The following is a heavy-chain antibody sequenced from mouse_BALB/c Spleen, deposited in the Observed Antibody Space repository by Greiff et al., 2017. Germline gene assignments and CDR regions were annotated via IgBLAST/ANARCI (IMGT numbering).Heavy chain of an antibody. CDR2: IDPSDSET. Sequence: VQLQQSGPQLVRPGASVKISCKASGYSFTSYWMHWVKQRPGQGLEWIGMIDPSDSETRLNQKFKDKATLTVDKASSTAYMQLSSLTSEDSAVYYCARSTITTVVYRAMDYWGQGTSVTVSS. CDR1: GYSFTSYW. V-gene: IGHV1S127*01. D-gene: IGHD1-1*01. CDR3: ARSTITTVVYRAMDY. J-gene: IGHJ4*01.